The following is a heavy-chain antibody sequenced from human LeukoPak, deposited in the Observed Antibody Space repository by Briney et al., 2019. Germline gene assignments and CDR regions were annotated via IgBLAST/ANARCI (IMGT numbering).Heavy chain of an antibody. J-gene: IGHJ1*01. CDR1: GFSLSDYY. V-gene: IGHV3-11*01. Sequence: GGTLRLSCAAAGFSLSDYYVTWTRHPPGKGLEWVSYLSMSGTSTKYADSVKGRFTISRDNAKNLVFLDMTGLRADDTAVYYCARVHLCPHSGQGTLVTVSS. CDR2: LSMSGTST. CDR3: ARVHLCPH. D-gene: IGHD4/OR15-4a*01.